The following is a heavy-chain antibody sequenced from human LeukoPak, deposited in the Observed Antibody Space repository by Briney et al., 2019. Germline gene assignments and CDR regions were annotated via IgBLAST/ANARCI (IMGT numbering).Heavy chain of an antibody. D-gene: IGHD3-10*01. Sequence: GGSLRLSCEASGFTFSNYWMTWVRQAPGKGLEWVSHISSSGSITYYGDSVKGRITISRDNAKNSVSLYMNSLRAEDSAVYYCARPGITAFDIWGQGTMVTVSS. J-gene: IGHJ3*02. V-gene: IGHV3-48*01. CDR2: ISSSGSIT. CDR1: GFTFSNYW. CDR3: ARPGITAFDI.